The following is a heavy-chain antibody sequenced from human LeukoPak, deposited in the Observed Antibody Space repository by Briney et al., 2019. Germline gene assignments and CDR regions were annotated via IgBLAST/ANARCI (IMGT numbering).Heavy chain of an antibody. CDR2: ISGSAHKI. Sequence: GGSLRLSCVAPGITFSNYAVSWVRQAPEKGLDWVSVISGSAHKIRYADSVKGRFTISRDNSENIVYLQMNNLRAEDTAVYYCAGRVTGYSSGYVYWGQGTLVTVSS. V-gene: IGHV3-23*01. D-gene: IGHD5-18*01. CDR1: GITFSNYA. J-gene: IGHJ4*02. CDR3: AGRVTGYSSGYVY.